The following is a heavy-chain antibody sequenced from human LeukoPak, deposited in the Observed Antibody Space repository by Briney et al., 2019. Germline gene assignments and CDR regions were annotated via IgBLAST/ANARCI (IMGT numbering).Heavy chain of an antibody. V-gene: IGHV3-7*01. Sequence: GGSLRLSCVVSGFTFSNHWMTWVRQAPGKGLEWVANIKEDGSEKYYVDSVEGRFTISRDNAKNSLYLQMNSLRTEDTAVYSCEREKYFGEFGGGRPFDSWGQGTLVTVSS. CDR1: GFTFSNHW. D-gene: IGHD3-10*01. J-gene: IGHJ4*02. CDR3: EREKYFGEFGGGRPFDS. CDR2: IKEDGSEK.